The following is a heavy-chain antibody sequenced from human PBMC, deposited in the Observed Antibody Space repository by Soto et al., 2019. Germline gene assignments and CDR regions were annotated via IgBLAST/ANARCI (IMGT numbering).Heavy chain of an antibody. V-gene: IGHV3-23*01. Sequence: GGSLRLSCAASGCTFSSYAMSWVRQAPGKGLEWVSAISGSGGSTYYADSVKGRFTISRDNSKNTLYLQMNSLRAEDTAVYYCAKASSGPPYYYYYGMDVWGQGTTVTVSS. CDR3: AKASSGPPYYYYYGMDV. CDR1: GCTFSSYA. J-gene: IGHJ6*02. CDR2: ISGSGGST.